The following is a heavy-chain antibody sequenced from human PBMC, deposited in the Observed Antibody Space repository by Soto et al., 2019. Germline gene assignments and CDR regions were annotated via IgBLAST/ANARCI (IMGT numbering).Heavy chain of an antibody. CDR1: GFTFSSYS. CDR3: ARDPPADY. Sequence: GGSLRLSCAASGFTFSSYSMNWVRQAPGKGLEWVSSISSSSSYIYYVDSVKGRFTISRDNAKNSLYLQMNSLRAEDTAVYYCARDPPADYWGQGTLVTVSS. J-gene: IGHJ4*02. V-gene: IGHV3-21*01. CDR2: ISSSSSYI.